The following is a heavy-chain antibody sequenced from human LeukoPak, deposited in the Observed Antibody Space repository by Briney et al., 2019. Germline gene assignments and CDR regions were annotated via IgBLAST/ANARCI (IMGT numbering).Heavy chain of an antibody. V-gene: IGHV5-51*01. D-gene: IGHD4-17*01. J-gene: IGHJ4*02. CDR3: ARPSYGASDY. Sequence: GGGLKISCKGSGYGFTSYWIGWVRRMPGKGREWRGIIYPGDSDTRYSPSFQGQVTISADKSISTAYLQWSSLKASDTAMYYCARPSYGASDYWGQGTLVTVSS. CDR2: IYPGDSDT. CDR1: GYGFTSYW.